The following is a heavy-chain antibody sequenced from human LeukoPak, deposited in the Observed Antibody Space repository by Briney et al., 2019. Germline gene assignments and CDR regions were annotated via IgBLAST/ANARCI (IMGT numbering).Heavy chain of an antibody. CDR3: AKDKNDILTGYFDY. CDR1: GFTFDDYA. J-gene: IGHJ4*02. Sequence: PRGSLRLSCAASGFTFDDYAMHWVRQAPGKGLEWVSGISWNSGSIGYADSVKGRFTISRDNAKNSLYLQMNSLRAEDMALYYCAKDKNDILTGYFDYWGQGTLVTVSS. V-gene: IGHV3-9*03. CDR2: ISWNSGSI. D-gene: IGHD3-9*01.